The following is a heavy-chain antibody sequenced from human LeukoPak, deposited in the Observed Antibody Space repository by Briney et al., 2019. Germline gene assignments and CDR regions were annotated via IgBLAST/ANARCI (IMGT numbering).Heavy chain of an antibody. V-gene: IGHV3-7*01. CDR1: RFTFSTYW. CDR3: ARDFYCGSDCSSVPEL. D-gene: IGHD2-21*02. Sequence: GGSLRLSCAASRFTFSTYWMSWVRQAPGKGLEWVANIKSDGTERYYVDSVKGRFTISRDNAKNSLYLQMNSLRAEDTAVYYCARDFYCGSDCSSVPELWGQGTMVSVSS. CDR2: IKSDGTER. J-gene: IGHJ3*01.